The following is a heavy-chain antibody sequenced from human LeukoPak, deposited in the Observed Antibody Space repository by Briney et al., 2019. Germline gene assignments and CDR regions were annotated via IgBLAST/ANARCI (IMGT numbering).Heavy chain of an antibody. CDR2: ILTDGRT. J-gene: IGHJ4*02. Sequence: GGSLRLSCAASGFAVNSKNMSWVRQAPGKWLQWVSLILTDGRTFFADSVRGRFTISRDNAKNSLYLQMNSLRAEDTAVYYCASVFVNEDGSSSPDYWGQGTLVTVSS. D-gene: IGHD2-15*01. CDR1: GFAVNSKN. V-gene: IGHV3-53*01. CDR3: ASVFVNEDGSSSPDY.